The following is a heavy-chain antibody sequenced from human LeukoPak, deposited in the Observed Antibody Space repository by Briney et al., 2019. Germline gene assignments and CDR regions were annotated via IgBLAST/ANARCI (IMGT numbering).Heavy chain of an antibody. CDR1: GFTFSSYS. Sequence: GGSLRLSCAASGFTFSSYSFNWVRQAPGKGLEWVSSINTVSSYIYYADLVRGRFTISRDNAENSLWLQVNSLRAEDSAVYYCARLRRNSDRSGFYYYYDNWGQGTLVTVS. V-gene: IGHV3-21*01. CDR2: INTVSSYI. D-gene: IGHD3-22*01. CDR3: ARLRRNSDRSGFYYYYDN. J-gene: IGHJ4*02.